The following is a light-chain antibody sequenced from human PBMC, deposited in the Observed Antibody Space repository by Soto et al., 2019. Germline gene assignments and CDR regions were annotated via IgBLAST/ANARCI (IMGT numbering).Light chain of an antibody. V-gene: IGKV3-20*01. CDR2: AAS. J-gene: IGKJ2*01. CDR1: QSVSFY. CDR3: HQYDNAPQT. Sequence: EIVLTQSPGSLSLSPGERATLSCRASQSVSFYLAWYQQKPGQAPRLLIYAASIRAPGIPDKFSGTGSGTDYSLTIDRLEPEDSAVYYCHQYDNAPQTFGQGTKVDIK.